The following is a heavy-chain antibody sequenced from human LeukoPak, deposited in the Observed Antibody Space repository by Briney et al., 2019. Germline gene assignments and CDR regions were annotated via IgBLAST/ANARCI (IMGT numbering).Heavy chain of an antibody. CDR3: ARVRYSDSSVLTRKRSYYFDY. Sequence: SETLSLTCTVSGGSISSYYWSWIRQPAGKGLESIGHISTSGSTNYNPSLKSRVTMSVHRSKNQFSLKLSSVTAADTAVYYCARVRYSDSSVLTRKRSYYFDYWGQGTLVTVSS. D-gene: IGHD3-22*01. CDR2: ISTSGST. V-gene: IGHV4-4*07. J-gene: IGHJ4*02. CDR1: GGSISSYY.